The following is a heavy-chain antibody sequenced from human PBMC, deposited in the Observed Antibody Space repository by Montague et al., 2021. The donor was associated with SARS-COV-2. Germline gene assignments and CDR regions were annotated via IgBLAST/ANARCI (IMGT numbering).Heavy chain of an antibody. CDR2: KKNSGST. D-gene: IGHD3-10*01. V-gene: IGHV4-34*01. CDR3: ARGRRILLWFGELVSGGDYYGRDV. Sequence: KKNSGSTNYNPSLKSRVTISVDTSKNQFSLTLSSVTAADKAVYYCARGRRILLWFGELVSGGDYYGRDVWGQGTTVNVS. J-gene: IGHJ6*02.